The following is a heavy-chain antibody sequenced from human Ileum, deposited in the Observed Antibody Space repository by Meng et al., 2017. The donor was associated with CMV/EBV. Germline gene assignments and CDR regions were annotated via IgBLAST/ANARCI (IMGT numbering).Heavy chain of an antibody. D-gene: IGHD5-18*01. J-gene: IGHJ4*02. CDR3: AKDPGNPDTLDY. CDR2: IRYDGSNE. Sequence: QGRVMESGGGVVQPGGSLRRACAVSGFTFSAYGSHWVRQAPGKGLEWVAHIRYDGSNEYYADSVKGRFTIARDDSKNTLYLQMNSLTAEDTAIYYCAKDPGNPDTLDYWGQGTLVTVSS. V-gene: IGHV3-30*02. CDR1: GFTFSAYG.